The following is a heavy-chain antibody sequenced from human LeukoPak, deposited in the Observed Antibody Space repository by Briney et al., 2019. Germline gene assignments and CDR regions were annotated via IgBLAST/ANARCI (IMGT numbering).Heavy chain of an antibody. CDR2: MNPNSGNT. V-gene: IGHV1-8*01. CDR3: ASARVYCSSTSCYSWSWFDP. D-gene: IGHD2-2*02. Sequence: ASVKVSCKASGYTFTSYDINWVRQATGQGLEWMGWMNPNSGNTGYAQKFPGRVTMTRNTSISTAYMELSSLRSEDTAVYYCASARVYCSSTSCYSWSWFDPWGQGTLVTVSS. J-gene: IGHJ5*02. CDR1: GYTFTSYD.